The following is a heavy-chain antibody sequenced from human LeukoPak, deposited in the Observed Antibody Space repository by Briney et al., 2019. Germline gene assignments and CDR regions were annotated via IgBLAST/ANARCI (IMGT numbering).Heavy chain of an antibody. CDR1: GFTFSSYA. CDR3: ARVGSYSYFDY. Sequence: GGSLRLSCAASGFTFSSYAMHWVRQAPGKGLEWVAVISYDGSNKYYADSVKGRFTTSRDNSKNTLYLQMNSLRAEDTAVYYCARVGSYSYFDYWGQGTLVTVSS. J-gene: IGHJ4*02. CDR2: ISYDGSNK. D-gene: IGHD1-26*01. V-gene: IGHV3-30*04.